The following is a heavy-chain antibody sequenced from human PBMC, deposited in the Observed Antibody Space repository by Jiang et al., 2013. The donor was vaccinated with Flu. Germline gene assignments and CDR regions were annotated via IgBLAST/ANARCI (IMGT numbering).Heavy chain of an antibody. Sequence: TLSLTCTVSGGSISSYYWSWIRQPPGKGLEWIGYIYYSGSTNYNPSLKSRVTISVDTSKNQFSLKLSSVTAADTAVYYCARGATVAPNWFDPWGQGTLVTVSS. V-gene: IGHV4-59*01. CDR3: ARGATVAPNWFDP. J-gene: IGHJ5*02. CDR1: GGSISSYY. D-gene: IGHD4-23*01. CDR2: IYYSGST.